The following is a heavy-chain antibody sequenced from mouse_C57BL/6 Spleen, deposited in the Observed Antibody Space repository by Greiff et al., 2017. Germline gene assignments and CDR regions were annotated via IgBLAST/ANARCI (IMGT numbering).Heavy chain of an antibody. V-gene: IGHV10-1*01. Sequence: GGGLVQPKGSLKLSCAASGFSFNTYAMNWVRQAPGKGLEWVARIRSKSNNYATYYADSVKDRFTISRDDSESMLYLQMNNLKTEDTAMYYCVRHDYYAMDDWGQGTSVTVSS. J-gene: IGHJ4*01. CDR2: IRSKSNNYAT. CDR1: GFSFNTYA. CDR3: VRHDYYAMDD.